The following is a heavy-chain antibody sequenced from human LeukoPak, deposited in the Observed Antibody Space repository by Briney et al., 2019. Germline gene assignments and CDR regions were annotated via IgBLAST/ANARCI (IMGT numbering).Heavy chain of an antibody. CDR1: GFTFSSYA. CDR2: ISGSGGST. D-gene: IGHD1-26*01. CDR3: AKDLSYSSYYFDY. V-gene: IGHV3-23*01. Sequence: TGGSLRLSCAASGFTFSSYAMSWVRQAPGKGLEWVSAISGSGGSTYYADSVKGRFTISRDNSKNTLYLQMNSLRAEDTAVYYCAKDLSYSSYYFDYWGQGTLVTVSS. J-gene: IGHJ4*02.